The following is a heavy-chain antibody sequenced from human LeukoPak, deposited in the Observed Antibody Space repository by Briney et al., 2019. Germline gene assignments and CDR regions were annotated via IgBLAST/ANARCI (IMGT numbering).Heavy chain of an antibody. V-gene: IGHV1-18*01. CDR3: AADQQEYYYDGRGGFDP. CDR2: ISAYNGNT. CDR1: GYTFTSYG. Sequence: PRASVKVSCKASGYTFTSYGISWVRQAPGQGLEWMGWISAYNGNTNYAQKFQERVTITRDMSTSTAYMELSSLRSEDTAVYYCAADQQEYYYDGRGGFDPWGQGTLVTVSS. J-gene: IGHJ5*02. D-gene: IGHD3-22*01.